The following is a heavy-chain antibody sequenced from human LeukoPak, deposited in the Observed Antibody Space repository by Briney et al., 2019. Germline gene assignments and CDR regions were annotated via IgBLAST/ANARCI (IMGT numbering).Heavy chain of an antibody. CDR3: ASGPNITPPIRDAVGWFDR. J-gene: IGHJ5*02. D-gene: IGHD2-21*01. CDR1: GFTFTRYD. Sequence: PGGPLRLSCAAPGFTFTRYDMHWVRHTPGKSREWVAGISMEGDTHDAASVKCRSTISRENAKDSLYLQTNILRPGDTAVYYCASGPNITPPIRDAVGWFDRWGQGTLVTVSS. V-gene: IGHV3-13*01. CDR2: ISMEGDT.